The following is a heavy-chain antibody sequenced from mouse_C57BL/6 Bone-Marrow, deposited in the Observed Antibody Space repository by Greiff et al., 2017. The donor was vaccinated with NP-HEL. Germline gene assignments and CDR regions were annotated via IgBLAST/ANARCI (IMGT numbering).Heavy chain of an antibody. J-gene: IGHJ1*03. CDR2: ISDGGSYT. V-gene: IGHV5-4*01. CDR1: GFTFSSYA. CDR3: ARDPIYYGNYDYWYFDV. Sequence: EVQGVESGGGLVKPGGSLKLSCAASGFTFSSYAMSWVRQTPEKRLEWVATISDGGSYTYYPANVKGRFPISRDKAKNNLYLQRSHLKSEDTAMYYCARDPIYYGNYDYWYFDVWGTGTTVTVSS. D-gene: IGHD2-1*01.